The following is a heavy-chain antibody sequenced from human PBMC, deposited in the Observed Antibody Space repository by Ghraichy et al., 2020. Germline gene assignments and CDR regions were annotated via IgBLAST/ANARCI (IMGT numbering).Heavy chain of an antibody. Sequence: GGSLRLSCAASGFTFSSYGMHWVRQAPGKGLEWVAVISYDGSNKYYADSVKGRFTISRDNSKNTLYLQMNSLRAEDTAVYYCAKDRFPLDYDSSGYPPAGYWGQGTLVTVSS. D-gene: IGHD3-22*01. J-gene: IGHJ4*02. V-gene: IGHV3-30*18. CDR3: AKDRFPLDYDSSGYPPAGY. CDR2: ISYDGSNK. CDR1: GFTFSSYG.